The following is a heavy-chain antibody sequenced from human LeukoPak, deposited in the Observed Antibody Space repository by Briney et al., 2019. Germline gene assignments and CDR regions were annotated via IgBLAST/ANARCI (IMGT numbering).Heavy chain of an antibody. CDR3: ARCGIYYDSSGYLSPTWFDP. V-gene: IGHV4-59*12. J-gene: IGHJ5*02. D-gene: IGHD3-22*01. CDR2: THYSGNT. CDR1: DDSISSYY. Sequence: KSSETLSLTCRVSDDSISSYYWNWNRQPPGKPLEWIGYTHYSGNTNYNPSLKSRVTMSVDTSKNQFSLKLSSVTAADTAVYYCARCGIYYDSSGYLSPTWFDPWGQGTLVTVSS.